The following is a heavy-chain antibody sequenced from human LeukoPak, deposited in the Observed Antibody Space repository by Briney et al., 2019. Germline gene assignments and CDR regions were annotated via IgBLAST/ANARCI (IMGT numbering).Heavy chain of an antibody. V-gene: IGHV3-23*01. D-gene: IGHD3-22*01. CDR3: AKARRGSGYCFDY. CDR1: GFTFSSYA. Sequence: GGSLRLSCAASGFTFSSYATSWVRQAPGKGLEWVSAISGSGGSTYYADSVKGRFTISRDNSKNTLYLQMNSLRAEDTAVYYCAKARRGSGYCFDYWGQGTLVTASS. J-gene: IGHJ4*02. CDR2: ISGSGGST.